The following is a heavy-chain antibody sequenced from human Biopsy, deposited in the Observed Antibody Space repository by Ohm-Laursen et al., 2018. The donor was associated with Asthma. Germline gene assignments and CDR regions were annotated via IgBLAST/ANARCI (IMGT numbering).Heavy chain of an antibody. CDR1: GFTFRAHA. CDR3: ARGDSSNWSHYYFDY. Sequence: SLRLSCAAPGFTFRAHAMSWVRQAPGKGLEWVSVIYSGGTSHTADFVRGRFTISRDYSKNTLYLQMHSLRAEGTAVYYCARGDSSNWSHYYFDYWGQGTLVTVSS. J-gene: IGHJ4*02. CDR2: IYSGGTS. D-gene: IGHD3-22*01. V-gene: IGHV3-23*03.